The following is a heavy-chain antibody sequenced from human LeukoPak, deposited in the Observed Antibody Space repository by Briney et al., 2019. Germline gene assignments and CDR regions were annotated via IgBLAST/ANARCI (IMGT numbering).Heavy chain of an antibody. CDR3: ARHEGVRPKFNY. J-gene: IGHJ4*02. CDR2: IDYSGNT. CDR1: GGSISSSGYC. V-gene: IGHV4-39*01. D-gene: IGHD2-8*01. Sequence: PSETLSLTCTVSGGSISSSGYCWGWIRQPPGKGLEWIGSIDYSGNTNYNPSLKSRVTIAVDMSKNQFSLKLSSVTAADTAVYYCARHEGVRPKFNYWGQGTLVTVSS.